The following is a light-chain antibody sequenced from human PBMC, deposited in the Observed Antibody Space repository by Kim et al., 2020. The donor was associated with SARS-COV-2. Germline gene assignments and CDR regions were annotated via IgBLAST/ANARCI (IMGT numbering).Light chain of an antibody. CDR1: SSDVGGYNY. CDR2: EVS. CDR3: SSYAGSNNVV. V-gene: IGLV2-8*01. Sequence: SFTISGPGTSSDVGGYNYVSWYQQHPGKAPKLMIYEVSKRPSGVPDRFSGSKSGNTASLTVSGLQAEDEADYYCSSYAGSNNVVFGGGTQLTVL. J-gene: IGLJ2*01.